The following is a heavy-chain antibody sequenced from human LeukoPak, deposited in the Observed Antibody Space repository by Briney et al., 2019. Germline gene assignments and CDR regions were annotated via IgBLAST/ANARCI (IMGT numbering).Heavy chain of an antibody. V-gene: IGHV3-30*04. Sequence: GGSLRLSCAASGFTFSSYAMHWVRQAPGKELEWVAVISYDGSNKYYADSVKGRFTISRDNSKNTLYLQMNSLRSDDTAVCYCARVATYYDTLAGDIIFYGMDVWGKGTTVTVSS. CDR3: ARVATYYDTLAGDIIFYGMDV. J-gene: IGHJ6*04. CDR1: GFTFSSYA. D-gene: IGHD3-9*01. CDR2: ISYDGSNK.